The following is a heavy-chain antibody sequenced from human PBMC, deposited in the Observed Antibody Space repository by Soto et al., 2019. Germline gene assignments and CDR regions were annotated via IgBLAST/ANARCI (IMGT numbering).Heavy chain of an antibody. CDR2: ISTDKGDT. V-gene: IGHV1-18*01. Sequence: GASVKVSCKTSGYTFTNFGISWVRQAPGQGLEWMGWISTDKGDTKYAQKFQGRVTMTTDTSTRTAYMELRSLRSDDTAVYYCARSIVVVTALDYWGQGTLVTVYS. J-gene: IGHJ4*02. CDR1: GYTFTNFG. CDR3: ARSIVVVTALDY. D-gene: IGHD2-21*02.